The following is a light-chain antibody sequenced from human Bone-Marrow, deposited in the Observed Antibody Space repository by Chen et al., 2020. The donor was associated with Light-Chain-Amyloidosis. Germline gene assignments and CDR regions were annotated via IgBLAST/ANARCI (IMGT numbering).Light chain of an antibody. CDR3: SSYTITNTLV. J-gene: IGLJ1*01. Sequence: QSALTQPASVSGPPVQLTTLACTGTRSDAGGDNHVSWHQQHPAKAPKLMIYEVTNRPSWVPDRFSGSKSDNTASLTISGLQTEDEADYFCSSYTITNTLVFGSGTRVTVL. V-gene: IGLV2-14*01. CDR1: RSDAGGDNH. CDR2: EVT.